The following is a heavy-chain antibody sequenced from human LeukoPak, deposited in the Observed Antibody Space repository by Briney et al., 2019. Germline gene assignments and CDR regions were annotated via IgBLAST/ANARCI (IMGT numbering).Heavy chain of an antibody. Sequence: PSETLSLTCAVSGYSISSGYYWGWIRQPPGKGLEWIGSIYHSGSTYYNPSLKSRVTISVDTSKNQFSLKLSSVTAADTAVYYCARSSTSCYVDYWGQGILVTVSS. D-gene: IGHD2-2*01. J-gene: IGHJ4*02. V-gene: IGHV4-38-2*01. CDR2: IYHSGST. CDR1: GYSISSGYY. CDR3: ARSSTSCYVDY.